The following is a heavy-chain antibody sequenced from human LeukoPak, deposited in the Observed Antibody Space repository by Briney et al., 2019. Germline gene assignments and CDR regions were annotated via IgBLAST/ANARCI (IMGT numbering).Heavy chain of an antibody. CDR1: GFTFSSYW. J-gene: IGHJ3*02. V-gene: IGHV3-7*01. D-gene: IGHD3-3*01. Sequence: AGGSLRLSCVASGFTFSSYWMTWVRQAPGKGLEWVANIKQHGSEKYYVDSVKGRFTISRDNAKNSLYLQMNSLRVEDTAVYYCARDESLGDIWSGYFDAFDIWGQGTMVTVSS. CDR2: IKQHGSEK. CDR3: ARDESLGDIWSGYFDAFDI.